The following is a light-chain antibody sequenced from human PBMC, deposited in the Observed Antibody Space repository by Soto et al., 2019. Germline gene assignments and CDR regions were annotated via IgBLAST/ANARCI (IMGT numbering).Light chain of an antibody. Sequence: ETVMTQSPGTLSVSPGEGATLSCRASQSVRNNLAWYQQKAGQAPGLLIFDASTRATGVPARFSGSGSGTEFTLTISSLQSEDFAVYYCQQYNNWPLYTFGQGTKLEIK. CDR3: QQYNNWPLYT. V-gene: IGKV3-15*01. CDR2: DAS. J-gene: IGKJ2*01. CDR1: QSVRNN.